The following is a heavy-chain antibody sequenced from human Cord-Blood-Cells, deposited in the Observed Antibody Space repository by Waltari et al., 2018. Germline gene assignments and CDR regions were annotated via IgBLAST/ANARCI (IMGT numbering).Heavy chain of an antibody. CDR2: IYYSGST. CDR1: GGSISSYY. J-gene: IGHJ4*02. Sequence: QVQLQESGPGLVKPSETLSLTCTVSGGSISSYYWSWIRQPPGKGLESIGYIYYSGSTNYNPSLKSRVTISVDTSKNQFSLKLSSVTAADTAVYYCATAPGDYWGQGTLVTVSS. CDR3: ATAPGDY. D-gene: IGHD7-27*01. V-gene: IGHV4-59*01.